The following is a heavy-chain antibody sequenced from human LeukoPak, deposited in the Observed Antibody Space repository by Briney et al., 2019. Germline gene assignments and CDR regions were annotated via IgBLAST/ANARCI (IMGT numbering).Heavy chain of an antibody. CDR1: EFTVSRNY. CDR3: TRDQMNY. J-gene: IGHJ4*02. CDR2: IFSNGDT. V-gene: IGHV3-53*01. D-gene: IGHD5-24*01. Sequence: GGSLRLSCTASEFTVSRNYMLWVRQAPGKGLEWVSLIFSNGDTHYADSVKGRFTISRDTSKNTVYLQMNSLRVEDTAMYYCTRDQMNYWGQGTLVTVSS.